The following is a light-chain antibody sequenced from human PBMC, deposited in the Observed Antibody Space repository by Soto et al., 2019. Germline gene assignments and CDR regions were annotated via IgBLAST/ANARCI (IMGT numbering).Light chain of an antibody. Sequence: EIVMTQSPSTLSVSPGERATLSCRASQSVSSNLALYQQKPGQAPRLLIYGASTRATGIPARFSGSGSGTDFTLTITSLEPEDFAFYYCHQRQRWPRTFGQGTKVDIK. V-gene: IGKV3D-15*01. CDR1: QSVSSN. J-gene: IGKJ1*01. CDR3: HQRQRWPRT. CDR2: GAS.